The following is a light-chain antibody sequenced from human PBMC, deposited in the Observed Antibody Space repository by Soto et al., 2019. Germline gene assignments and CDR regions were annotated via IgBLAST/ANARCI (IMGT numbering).Light chain of an antibody. V-gene: IGLV2-8*01. CDR1: SSDIGGYDY. Sequence: QSALTQPPSASGSPGQSVTISCTGTSSDIGGYDYVCWHQQYPGKAPKLMIYDVTKRPSGVPDRFSGSKSGNTASLTVSGLRAEDEADYYCCSYAGNKLLFGGGTKLTVL. CDR2: DVT. J-gene: IGLJ2*01. CDR3: CSYAGNKLL.